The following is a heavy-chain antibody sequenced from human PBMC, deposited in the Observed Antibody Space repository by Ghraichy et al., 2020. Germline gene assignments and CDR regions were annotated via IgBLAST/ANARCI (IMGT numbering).Heavy chain of an antibody. J-gene: IGHJ4*02. Sequence: GGSLRLSCAASGFTFSSYAMSWVRQAPGKGLEWVSAISGSGGSTYYADSVKGRFTISRDNSKNTLYLQMNSLRAEDTAVYYCAKGWGHDSSGYGDYWGQGTLVTVSS. CDR1: GFTFSSYA. V-gene: IGHV3-23*01. CDR2: ISGSGGST. D-gene: IGHD3-22*01. CDR3: AKGWGHDSSGYGDY.